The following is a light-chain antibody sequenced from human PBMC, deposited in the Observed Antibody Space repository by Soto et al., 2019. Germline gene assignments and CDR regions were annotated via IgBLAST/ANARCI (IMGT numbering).Light chain of an antibody. CDR3: QKYNSAPHT. CDR1: QDISNY. V-gene: IGKV1-27*01. CDR2: AAS. J-gene: IGKJ4*01. Sequence: DIQMTQSPSSLSASVGDRVTITCRTSQDISNYLAWYQKKPGKVPKLLIYAASTLQSGVPSRFSGGGSGTDFSLNISSLQPEDVATYYCQKYNSAPHTFGGGTKVEIQ.